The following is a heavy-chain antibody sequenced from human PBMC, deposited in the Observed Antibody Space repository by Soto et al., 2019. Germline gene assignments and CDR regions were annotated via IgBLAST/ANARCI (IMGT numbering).Heavy chain of an antibody. J-gene: IGHJ6*03. CDR1: GFTVSSYS. CDR2: ISSSSSYI. V-gene: IGHV3-21*01. Sequence: AGRSLRLSCAASGFTVSSYSMNGVRQAPGKGLEWVSSISSSSSYIYYADSVKGRFTISRDNAKNSLYLQMNSLRAADTAVYYCARGFLEWLLGHYYMDVWGKGTTVTVSS. CDR3: ARGFLEWLLGHYYMDV. D-gene: IGHD3-3*01.